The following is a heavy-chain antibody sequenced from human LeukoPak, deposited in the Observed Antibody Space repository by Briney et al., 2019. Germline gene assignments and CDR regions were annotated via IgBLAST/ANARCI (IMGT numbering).Heavy chain of an antibody. CDR3: ARSDKCCSHIHCHDY. CDR1: GYTFTGYY. J-gene: IGHJ4*02. V-gene: IGHV1-2*02. D-gene: IGHD2-15*01. CDR2: SDPNSGDS. Sequence: GASVKVSCKASGYTFTGYYMHWVRQAPGQGLEWMGWSDPNSGDSNYAQKFQGRVTMTRDTSISTAYMELSRLRSDDTAVYFCARSDKCCSHIHCHDYWGQGTLVTVSS.